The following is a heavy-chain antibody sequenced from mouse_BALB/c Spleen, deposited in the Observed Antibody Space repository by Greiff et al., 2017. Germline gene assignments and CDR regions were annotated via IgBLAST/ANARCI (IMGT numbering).Heavy chain of an antibody. J-gene: IGHJ4*01. V-gene: IGHV6-6*02. Sequence: DVQLQESGGGLVQPGGSMNLSCVASGFTFSNYWMNWVRQSPEKGLEWVAEIRLKSNNYATHYAESVKGRFTISRDDSKSSVYLQMNNLRAEDTGIYYCTRSYYDYDDAMDYWGQGTSVTVAS. CDR1: GFTFSNYW. D-gene: IGHD2-4*01. CDR2: IRLKSNNYAT. CDR3: TRSYYDYDDAMDY.